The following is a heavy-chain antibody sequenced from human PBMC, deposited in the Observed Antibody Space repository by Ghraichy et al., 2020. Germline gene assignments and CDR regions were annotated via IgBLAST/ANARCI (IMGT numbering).Heavy chain of an antibody. V-gene: IGHV3-23*01. CDR3: AKDRGTYPQYYFDY. J-gene: IGHJ4*02. CDR2: ISGSGGTT. CDR1: GFTFSRYA. D-gene: IGHD3-10*01. Sequence: GGSLRLSCAASGFTFSRYAMSWVRQAPGKGLEWVSVISGSGGTTYYADSVKGRFTISRDSSKMFLQMNGLRAEDTALYYCAKDRGTYPQYYFDYWGQGTLVTVSS.